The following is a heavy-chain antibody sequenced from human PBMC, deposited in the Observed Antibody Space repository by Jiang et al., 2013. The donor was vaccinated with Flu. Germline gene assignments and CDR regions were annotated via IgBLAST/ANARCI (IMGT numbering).Heavy chain of an antibody. CDR3: ARRQWYYDSSGYAPYELLFDY. J-gene: IGHJ4*02. Sequence: LLKPSETLSLTCAVYGGSISSSSYYWGWIRQPPGKGLEWIGSIYYSGSTYYNPSLKSRVTISVDTSKNQFSLKLSSVTAADTAVYYCARRQWYYDSSGYAPYELLFDYWGQGTLVTVSS. CDR2: IYYSGST. V-gene: IGHV4-39*01. CDR1: GGSISSSSYY. D-gene: IGHD3-22*01.